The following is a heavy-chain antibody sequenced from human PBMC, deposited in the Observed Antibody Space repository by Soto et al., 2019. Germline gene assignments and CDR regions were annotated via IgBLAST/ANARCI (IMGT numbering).Heavy chain of an antibody. CDR3: ASTYCSSTSCPFYYYGMDV. Sequence: GESLKITCKGSGYSFTSYWISWVRQMTGKGLEWMGRIDPSDSDTNYSPSFQGHVTISADKSISTAYLQWSSLKASDTAMYYCASTYCSSTSCPFYYYGMDVWGQGTTVTVSS. CDR1: GYSFTSYW. CDR2: IDPSDSDT. V-gene: IGHV5-10-1*01. D-gene: IGHD2-2*01. J-gene: IGHJ6*02.